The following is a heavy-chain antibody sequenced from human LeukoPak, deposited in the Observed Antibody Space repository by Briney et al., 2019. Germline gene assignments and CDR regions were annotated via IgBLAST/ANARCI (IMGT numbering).Heavy chain of an antibody. CDR2: IYGSGSA. CDR1: GGSMSGFY. V-gene: IGHV4-59*08. CDR3: ARQHRVTTSSYYGLDV. J-gene: IGHJ6*02. D-gene: IGHD5-12*01. Sequence: SETLSLTCSVSGGSMSGFYWSWIRQPPGKRLEWIGYIYGSGSANYNPSLKSRVTISLDTSKNQFSLKVKSVTAADTAVYYCARQHRVTTSSYYGLDVWGQGTTVIVSS.